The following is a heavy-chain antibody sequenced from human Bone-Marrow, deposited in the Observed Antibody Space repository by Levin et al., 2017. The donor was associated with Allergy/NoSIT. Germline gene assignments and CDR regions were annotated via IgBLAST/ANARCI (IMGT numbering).Heavy chain of an antibody. CDR3: AKEGLAVAGYYFDS. V-gene: IGHV3-23*01. Sequence: GESLKISCAASGFTFSSYALSWVRQAPGKGLEWVSSISGSGTITHYAESVKGRFTISRDISKNMLHLQMNSLRAEDTAIYFCAKEGLAVAGYYFDSWGQGTLVTVSS. J-gene: IGHJ4*02. D-gene: IGHD6-19*01. CDR1: GFTFSSYA. CDR2: ISGSGTIT.